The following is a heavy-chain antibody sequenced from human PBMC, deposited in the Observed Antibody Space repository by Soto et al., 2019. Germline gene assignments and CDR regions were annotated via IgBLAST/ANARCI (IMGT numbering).Heavy chain of an antibody. Sequence: QVQLVQSGAEVKKPGASVKVSCKASGYTFTSYDINWVRQATGQGLEWMGWMNPDSGNTGYAQKFQGRVTMTRNTSISTADMELSSLRSEDTAVYYWARIVPPRGDYVPPLPFDYWGQGTLVTVSS. J-gene: IGHJ4*02. D-gene: IGHD4-17*01. CDR1: GYTFTSYD. CDR3: ARIVPPRGDYVPPLPFDY. V-gene: IGHV1-8*01. CDR2: MNPDSGNT.